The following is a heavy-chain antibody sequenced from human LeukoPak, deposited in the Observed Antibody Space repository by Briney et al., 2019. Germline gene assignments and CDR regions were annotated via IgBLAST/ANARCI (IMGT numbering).Heavy chain of an antibody. CDR3: ARDDGDYEHSLDY. V-gene: IGHV4-59*13. Sequence: PSETLSLPCTVSGGSISSYYWSWIRQPPGKGLEGIGYIYYSGSTNYNPSLKSRVTISVDTSKNQFSLKLSSVTAADTAVYYCARDDGDYEHSLDYWGQGTLVTVSS. D-gene: IGHD4-17*01. CDR2: IYYSGST. CDR1: GGSISSYY. J-gene: IGHJ4*02.